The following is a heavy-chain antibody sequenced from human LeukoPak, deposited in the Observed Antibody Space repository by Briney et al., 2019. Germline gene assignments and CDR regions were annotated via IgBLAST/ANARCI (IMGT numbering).Heavy chain of an antibody. V-gene: IGHV4-59*08. CDR1: GGSTSRYY. J-gene: IGHJ4*02. Sequence: SETLSLTCTVPGGSTSRYYWSWIRQPPGKRLEWLGYIYYSGSTTYNPSLKSRLTMSVDTSKNQTSLKLISLTAADTAVYYCARLPGIAAVWGQGTLVTVSS. CDR2: IYYSGST. D-gene: IGHD6-13*01. CDR3: ARLPGIAAV.